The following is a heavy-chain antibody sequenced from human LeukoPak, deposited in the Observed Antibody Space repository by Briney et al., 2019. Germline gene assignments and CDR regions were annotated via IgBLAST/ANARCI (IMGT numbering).Heavy chain of an antibody. CDR2: IKSKTDGGTT. Sequence: PGGSLRLSCAASGFTFSNAWMSWVRQAPGKGLEWVGRIKSKTDGGTTDYAAPVKGRFTTSRDDSKNTLYLQMNSLKTEDTAVYYCTTDPYYYDSSPSAAWFDYMDVWGKGTTVTVSS. CDR3: TTDPYYYDSSPSAAWFDYMDV. V-gene: IGHV3-15*01. D-gene: IGHD3-22*01. CDR1: GFTFSNAW. J-gene: IGHJ6*03.